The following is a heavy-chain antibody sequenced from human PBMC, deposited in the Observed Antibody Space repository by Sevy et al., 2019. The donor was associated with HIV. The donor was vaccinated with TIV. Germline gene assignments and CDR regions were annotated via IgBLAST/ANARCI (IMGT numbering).Heavy chain of an antibody. D-gene: IGHD3-10*01. CDR3: AGDGVYYGMDV. J-gene: IGHJ6*02. V-gene: IGHV3-30*02. CDR1: GFNFAIYG. CDR2: TRHDETAK. Sequence: GGSLRLSCAVSGFNFAIYGFHWVRQAPGKGLEWVANTRHDETAKYYVDSVKGRFTVSRDNSKNTVFLQMTSLTPDDTGTYYCAGDGVYYGMDVWGLGTTVTVSS.